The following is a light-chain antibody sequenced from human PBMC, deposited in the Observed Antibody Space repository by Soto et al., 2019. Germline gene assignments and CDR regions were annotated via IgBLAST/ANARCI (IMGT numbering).Light chain of an antibody. J-gene: IGLJ1*01. Sequence: QSVLTQPASVSGSPGQSITISCTGTSSDVGGYNYVSWYQQHPGKAPKLMIYEVSNRPSGVSNRFSGSKSCNTASLTISGLQAEDEADYYCSSYTSRSTLDYVFGSGTKLTVL. CDR2: EVS. CDR3: SSYTSRSTLDYV. V-gene: IGLV2-14*01. CDR1: SSDVGGYNY.